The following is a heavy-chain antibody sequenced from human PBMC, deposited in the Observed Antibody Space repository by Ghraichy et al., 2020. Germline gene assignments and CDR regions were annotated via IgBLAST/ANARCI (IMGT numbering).Heavy chain of an antibody. J-gene: IGHJ1*01. Sequence: ASVKVSCKASGYTFNDYYIHWVRQAPGQGLEWMGWINPYSGGTEFAQRFQGRVTMTRDTSVTNVSIDLSRLNPGDTAVYYCARGGRAIEYLQDWGQGTLITVSS. D-gene: IGHD2-2*01. V-gene: IGHV1-2*02. CDR3: ARGGRAIEYLQD. CDR2: INPYSGGT. CDR1: GYTFNDYY.